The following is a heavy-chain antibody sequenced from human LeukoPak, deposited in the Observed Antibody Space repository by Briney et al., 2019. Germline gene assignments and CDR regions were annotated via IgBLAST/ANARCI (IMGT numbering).Heavy chain of an antibody. D-gene: IGHD6-19*01. CDR2: ISSSGSTI. J-gene: IGHJ4*02. CDR3: ARGVRIAVAGYIDY. Sequence: GGSLRLSCAASGFTFSSYEMNWVRQAPGKGLEWVSYISSSGSTIYYADSVKGRFTISRDNAKNSLYLQTNSLRAEDTAVYYCARGVRIAVAGYIDYWGQGTLVTVSS. CDR1: GFTFSSYE. V-gene: IGHV3-48*03.